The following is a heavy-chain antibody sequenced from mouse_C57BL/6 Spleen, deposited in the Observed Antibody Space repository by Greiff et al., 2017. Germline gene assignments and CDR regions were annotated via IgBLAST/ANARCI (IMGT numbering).Heavy chain of an antibody. CDR3: ARGSSTVVEDYYAIDY. CDR1: GYAFSSSW. V-gene: IGHV1-82*01. D-gene: IGHD1-1*01. Sequence: VQLQQPGPELVKPGASVKISCKASGYAFSSSWMNWVKPRPGKGLEWLGRIYPGDGATNYNGKFKGKATLTADKSSSTAYMQLSCLTSEDSAVYFCARGSSTVVEDYYAIDYWGQGTSVTVSS. CDR2: IYPGDGAT. J-gene: IGHJ4*01.